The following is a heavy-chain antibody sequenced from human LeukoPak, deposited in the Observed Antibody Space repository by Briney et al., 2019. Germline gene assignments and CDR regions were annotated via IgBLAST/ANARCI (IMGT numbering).Heavy chain of an antibody. CDR3: AREGGYSYGWSFDY. CDR2: IYSGGST. D-gene: IGHD5-18*01. CDR1: GFTFSNYG. Sequence: PGGSLRLSCAASGFTFSNYGMSWVRQAPGKGLEWVSVIYSGGSTYYADSVKGRFTISRDNSKNTLYLQMNSLRAEDTAVYYCAREGGYSYGWSFDYWGQGTLVTVSS. J-gene: IGHJ4*02. V-gene: IGHV3-53*01.